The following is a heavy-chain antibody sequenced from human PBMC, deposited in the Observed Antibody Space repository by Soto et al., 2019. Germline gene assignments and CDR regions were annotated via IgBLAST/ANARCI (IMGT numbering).Heavy chain of an antibody. CDR2: IFRSGAT. Sequence: SETLSLTCGVSGYSISGGYHWGWIRQPPGKGLEWIASIFRSGATHYNPSLKSRVTVSVDTSKNQFSLKLSSVTAADTAIYYCARARGADRPNWFDPWGQGIQVNVS. CDR1: GYSISGGYH. D-gene: IGHD3-10*01. V-gene: IGHV4-38-2*01. J-gene: IGHJ5*02. CDR3: ARARGADRPNWFDP.